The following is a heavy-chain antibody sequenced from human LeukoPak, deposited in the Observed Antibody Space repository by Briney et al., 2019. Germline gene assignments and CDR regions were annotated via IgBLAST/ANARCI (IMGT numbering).Heavy chain of an antibody. CDR1: GGSVSGTNYY. J-gene: IGHJ4*02. D-gene: IGHD1-26*01. CDR2: IYYSGST. CDR3: ARLRSPGDLDY. V-gene: IGHV4-39*07. Sequence: SETLSLTCSVSGGSVSGTNYYWAWIRQPPEKGLEWIGTIYYSGSTYYNVSLKSRVTISVDTSKNQFSLNLNSVTAADTAVYYCARLRSPGDLDYWGQGTLVTVSS.